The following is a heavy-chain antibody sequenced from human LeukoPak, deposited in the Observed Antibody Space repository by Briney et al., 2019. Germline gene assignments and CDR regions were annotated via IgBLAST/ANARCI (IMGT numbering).Heavy chain of an antibody. D-gene: IGHD2-2*02. Sequence: GSLRLSCAASGFTFSSYAMHWVRQAPGKGLEWVAVISYDGSNKYYADSVKGRFTISRDNSKNTLYLQMNSLRAEDTAVYYCARDQVGEYCSSTSCYTSWFDPWGQGTLVTVSS. J-gene: IGHJ5*02. CDR3: ARDQVGEYCSSTSCYTSWFDP. CDR2: ISYDGSNK. V-gene: IGHV3-30-3*01. CDR1: GFTFSSYA.